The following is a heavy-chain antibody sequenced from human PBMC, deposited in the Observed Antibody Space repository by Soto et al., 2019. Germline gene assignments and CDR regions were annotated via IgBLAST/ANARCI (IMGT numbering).Heavy chain of an antibody. J-gene: IGHJ6*03. CDR1: GGSISSYY. CDR2: IYYSGST. Sequence: TLSLTCTVSGGSISSYYWSWIRQPPGKGLEWIGYIYYSGSTNYNPSLKSRVTISVDTSKNQFSLKLSSVTAADTAVYYCAISPIVAYMDVWGKGTTVTVSS. CDR3: AISPIVAYMDV. V-gene: IGHV4-59*08. D-gene: IGHD2-15*01.